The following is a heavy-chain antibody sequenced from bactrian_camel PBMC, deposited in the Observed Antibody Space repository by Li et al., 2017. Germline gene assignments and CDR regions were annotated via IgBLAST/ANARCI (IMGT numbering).Heavy chain of an antibody. CDR3: ALKGPPAYYSAGYFY. CDR1: GYPYSTNW. CDR2: INSGSDST. V-gene: IGHV3S1*01. D-gene: IGHD2*01. Sequence: HVQLVESGGGLVQPGGSLRLSCAASGYPYSTNWMYWVRQAPGKGLEWVSMINSGSDSTYVSDSAKGRFTISRDNAKNTLYLQMNSLKSEDTARYYCALKGPPAYYSAGYFYWGQGTQVTVS. J-gene: IGHJ4*01.